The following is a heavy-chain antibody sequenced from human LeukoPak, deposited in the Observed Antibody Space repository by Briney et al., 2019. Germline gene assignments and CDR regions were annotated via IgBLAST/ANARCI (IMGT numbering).Heavy chain of an antibody. CDR2: IIPIFGTA. V-gene: IGHV1-69*05. D-gene: IGHD2-2*01. Sequence: SVKVSCKASGGTFTSYAISWVRQAPGQGLEWMGGIIPIFGTANYAQKLQGRVTMTTDTSTSTAYMELRSLRSDDTAVYYCARDRCSSTSCNWFDPWGQGILVTVSS. J-gene: IGHJ5*02. CDR1: GGTFTSYA. CDR3: ARDRCSSTSCNWFDP.